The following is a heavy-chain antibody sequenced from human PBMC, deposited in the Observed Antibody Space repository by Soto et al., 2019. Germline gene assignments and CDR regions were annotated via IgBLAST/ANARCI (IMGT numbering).Heavy chain of an antibody. D-gene: IGHD3-16*02. J-gene: IGHJ3*01. CDR2: ICTSGST. CDR3: ARGALIPL. V-gene: IGHV4-61*02. CDR1: GGSISSSSYY. Sequence: TSETLSLTCTVSGGSISSSSYYWSWIRQPAGKGLEWIGRICTSGSTNYNPSLRSRVTMSVDTSKNQFSLTLRSVTAADTAVYYCARGALIPLWGQGTMVTVSS.